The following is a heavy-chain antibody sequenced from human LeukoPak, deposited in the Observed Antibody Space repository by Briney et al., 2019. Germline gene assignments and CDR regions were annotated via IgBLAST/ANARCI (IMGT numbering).Heavy chain of an antibody. J-gene: IGHJ4*02. V-gene: IGHV3-7*01. D-gene: IGHD3-22*01. CDR1: GFTFNIYW. CDR3: ARDIDYTNSAGYYSTFYFDH. Sequence: GGSLRLSCEISGFTFNIYWMTWVRQAPGKGPEWVANINEDGSELYYADSVKGRFTISRDNAKNSLYLQMSSLRVEDTAVYYCARDIDYTNSAGYYSTFYFDHWGQGTLATVSS. CDR2: INEDGSEL.